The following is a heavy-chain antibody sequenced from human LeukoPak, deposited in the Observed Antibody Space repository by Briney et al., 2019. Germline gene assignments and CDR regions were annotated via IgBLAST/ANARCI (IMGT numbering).Heavy chain of an antibody. CDR2: ISGSGGST. V-gene: IGHV3-23*01. CDR3: AKWGSTSSACRFCYFDY. D-gene: IGHD2-2*01. CDR1: GFTFSGYA. Sequence: GGSLRLSCAASGFTFSGYAMSWVRQAPGKGLEWVSAISGSGGSTYYADSVKGRFTISRDNSKNTLYLQMNSLRAEDTAVYYCAKWGSTSSACRFCYFDYWGQGTLVTVSS. J-gene: IGHJ4*02.